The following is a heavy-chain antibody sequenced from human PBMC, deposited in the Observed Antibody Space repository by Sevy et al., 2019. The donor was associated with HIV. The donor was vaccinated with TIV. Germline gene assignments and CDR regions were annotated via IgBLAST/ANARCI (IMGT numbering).Heavy chain of an antibody. V-gene: IGHV5-51*01. CDR1: GYSFTSYW. CDR2: IYPGDSDT. J-gene: IGHJ4*02. D-gene: IGHD2-2*01. Sequence: GESLKISCKGSGYSFTSYWIGWVRQMPGKGLEWMGIIYPGDSDTSYSPSFQGQVTISADKSISTAYMQWSSLKASDTAMYYCARHASFCSSTSCSEFDYWGQGTLVTVSS. CDR3: ARHASFCSSTSCSEFDY.